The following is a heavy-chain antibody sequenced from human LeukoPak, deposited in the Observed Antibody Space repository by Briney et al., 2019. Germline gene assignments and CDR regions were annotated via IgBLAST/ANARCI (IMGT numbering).Heavy chain of an antibody. D-gene: IGHD5-18*01. V-gene: IGHV1-46*02. CDR2: INPSGGST. J-gene: IGHJ4*02. CDR1: GYTFNSYY. Sequence: ALVKVSCKASGYTFNSYYMHLVRQAPGQGLEWMGIINPSGGSTSHAQKFQGRVTMTRDTSTSTVYMELSSLRSEDTAVYYCARAGDTAMVIEYWGQGTLVTISS. CDR3: ARAGDTAMVIEY.